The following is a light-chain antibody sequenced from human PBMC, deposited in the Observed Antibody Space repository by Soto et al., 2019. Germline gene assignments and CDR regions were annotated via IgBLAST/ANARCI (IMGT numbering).Light chain of an antibody. CDR3: LQDYKYPWT. CDR1: QGISND. Sequence: AIQMTQSPASLSSSVGDRVTITCRASQGISNDVGWYQQKPGKAPKVLIYAASSIQSGVSARFSGSGSGTDFTLTISSLQPEDFATYYCLQDYKYPWTFGQGTKVDIK. CDR2: AAS. V-gene: IGKV1-6*01. J-gene: IGKJ1*01.